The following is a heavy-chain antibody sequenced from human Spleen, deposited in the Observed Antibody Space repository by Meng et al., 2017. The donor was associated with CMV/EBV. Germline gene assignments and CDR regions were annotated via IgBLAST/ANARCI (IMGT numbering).Heavy chain of an antibody. CDR2: ISYDGSDK. CDR1: GFTYNSYG. CDR3: ARAWPQQWLVPHF. Sequence: ASGFTYNSYGMHWVRQAPGKGLEWVAVISYDGSDKYYADSVKGRFTISRDNSKNTLYLQMNSLRAEDTALYYCARAWPQQWLVPHFWGQGTLVTVSS. D-gene: IGHD6-19*01. J-gene: IGHJ4*02. V-gene: IGHV3-30*03.